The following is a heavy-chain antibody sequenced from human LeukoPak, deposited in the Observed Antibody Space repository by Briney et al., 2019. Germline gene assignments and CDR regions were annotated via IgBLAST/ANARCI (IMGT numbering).Heavy chain of an antibody. CDR1: GGTFSSYA. J-gene: IGHJ4*02. D-gene: IGHD1-26*01. CDR2: IIPIFGIA. V-gene: IGHV1-69*04. CDR3: AESPLGATSVNFDY. Sequence: ASVKVSCKASGGTFSSYAISWVRQAPGQGLEWMGRIIPIFGIAIYAQKFQGRVTITADKSTSTAYMELSSLRSEDTAVYYCAESPLGATSVNFDYWGQGTLVTVSS.